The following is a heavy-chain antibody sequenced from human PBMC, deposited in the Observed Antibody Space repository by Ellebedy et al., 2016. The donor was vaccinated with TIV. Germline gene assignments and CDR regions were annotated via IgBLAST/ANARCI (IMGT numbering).Heavy chain of an antibody. V-gene: IGHV1-2*02. CDR2: INPNSGGT. J-gene: IGHJ6*02. CDR1: GYTFTGYF. D-gene: IGHD4-17*01. Sequence: AASVKVSCKASGYTFTGYFMHWVRQAPGQGLEWMGWINPNSGGTNYAQKFQGRVTMTRDTSISTAYMELSRLRSDDTAVYYCARGRLYGDYGYGMDVWGQGTTVTVSS. CDR3: ARGRLYGDYGYGMDV.